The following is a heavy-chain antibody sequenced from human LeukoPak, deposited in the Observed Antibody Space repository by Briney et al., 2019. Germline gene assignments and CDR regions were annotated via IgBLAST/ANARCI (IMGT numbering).Heavy chain of an antibody. V-gene: IGHV3-30-3*01. Sequence: PGRSLRLSCAASGFTFSSFAMHWVRQAPGKGLEWVAVISDDGSKICYADSVKGRFTIYRDNSKNTVSLRINSLRVEDTGMYYCVKDLKGYEEVWGQGTLVTVSS. CDR3: VKDLKGYEEV. J-gene: IGHJ4*02. CDR2: ISDDGSKI. CDR1: GFTFSSFA. D-gene: IGHD5-12*01.